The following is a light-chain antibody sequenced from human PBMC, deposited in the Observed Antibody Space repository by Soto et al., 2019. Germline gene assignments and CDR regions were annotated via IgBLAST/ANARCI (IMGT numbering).Light chain of an antibody. CDR3: QSYDSSLSGYV. CDR1: SSNIGAGYD. CDR2: GNS. V-gene: IGLV1-40*01. Sequence: QSVLTQPHSGSGAPGQRVTISCTGSSSNIGAGYDVHWYQQLPGTAPKLLIYGNSNRPSGVPDRFSGSKSGTSASLAITGLQAEDEADYYCQSYDSSLSGYVFGTGTKVTVL. J-gene: IGLJ1*01.